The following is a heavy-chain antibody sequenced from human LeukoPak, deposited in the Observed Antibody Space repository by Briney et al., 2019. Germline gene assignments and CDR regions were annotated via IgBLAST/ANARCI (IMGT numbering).Heavy chain of an antibody. CDR2: ISYDGSNK. CDR1: GFTFSSYA. J-gene: IGHJ4*02. D-gene: IGHD3-10*01. CDR3: ARDNGYGSGEFDY. V-gene: IGHV3-30*14. Sequence: GGSLRLSCAASGFTFSSYAMHWVRQAPGKGLEWVAVISYDGSNKYYADSVKGRFTISRDNSKNTLYLQMNSLRAEDTAVYYCARDNGYGSGEFDYWGQGTLVTVSS.